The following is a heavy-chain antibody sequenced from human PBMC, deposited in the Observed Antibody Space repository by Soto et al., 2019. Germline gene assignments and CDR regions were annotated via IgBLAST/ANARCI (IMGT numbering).Heavy chain of an antibody. Sequence: PSETLSLTCTVSGGSISSSSYYWGWIRQPPRKGLEWIGSIYYSGSTYYNPSLKSRVTISVDTSKNQFSLKLSSVTAADTAVYYCARFMMTAAGINYFDYWGQGTLVTVSS. CDR1: GGSISSSSYY. J-gene: IGHJ4*02. CDR2: IYYSGST. D-gene: IGHD6-13*01. V-gene: IGHV4-39*01. CDR3: ARFMMTAAGINYFDY.